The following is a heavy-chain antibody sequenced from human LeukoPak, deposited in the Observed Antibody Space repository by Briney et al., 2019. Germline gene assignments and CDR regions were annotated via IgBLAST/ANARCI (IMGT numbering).Heavy chain of an antibody. J-gene: IGHJ4*02. V-gene: IGHV1-2*06. D-gene: IGHD2-15*01. CDR1: GYTFTGYY. Sequence: SVKVSCKASGYTFTGYYMHWVRQAPGRGLEWMGRINPNSGGTNYAQKFQGRVTMTRDTSISTAYMELSRLRSDDTAVYYCARILLCSGGSCPSVGVDYWGQGTLVTVSS. CDR2: INPNSGGT. CDR3: ARILLCSGGSCPSVGVDY.